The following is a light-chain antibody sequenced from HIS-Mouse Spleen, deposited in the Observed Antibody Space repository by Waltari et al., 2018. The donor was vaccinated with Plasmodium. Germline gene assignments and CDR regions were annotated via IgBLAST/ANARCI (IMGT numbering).Light chain of an antibody. Sequence: SYELTQPPSVSVSPGQTARITCSGDALPKQYAYWYQQKPGQAPVLVIYKDSGRPSGIPELFSGSSSETTVTLTISVVQAEDEADYYCQSADSSGTYRVFGGGTKLTVL. CDR3: QSADSSGTYRV. V-gene: IGLV3-25*03. CDR1: ALPKQY. J-gene: IGLJ2*01. CDR2: KDS.